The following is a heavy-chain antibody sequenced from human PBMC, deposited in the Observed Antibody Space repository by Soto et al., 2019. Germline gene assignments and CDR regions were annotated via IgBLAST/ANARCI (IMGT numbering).Heavy chain of an antibody. J-gene: IGHJ5*02. Sequence: SVKVSCKASGGTFSSYAISWVRQAPGQGLEWMGGIIPIFGTANYAQKFQGRVTITADESTSTAYMELSSLRSEDTAVYYCAAERHCSSTRCYSIPPNNWFDPWGQGTLVTVSS. CDR3: AAERHCSSTRCYSIPPNNWFDP. V-gene: IGHV1-69*13. D-gene: IGHD2-2*01. CDR1: GGTFSSYA. CDR2: IIPIFGTA.